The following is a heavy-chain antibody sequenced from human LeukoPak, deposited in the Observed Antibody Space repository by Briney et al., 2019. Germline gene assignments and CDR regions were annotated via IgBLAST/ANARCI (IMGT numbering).Heavy chain of an antibody. D-gene: IGHD6-19*01. Sequence: GGSLRLSCSASGFTFSNYAMHWVRQAPGKGLEYVSAISGAGSSTYYADSVKGRFTISRDNSKNTLFLQMSSLRPEDTAVYYCVNGGIAVARYWGQGTLVTVSS. CDR2: ISGAGSST. CDR1: GFTFSNYA. J-gene: IGHJ4*02. V-gene: IGHV3-64D*09. CDR3: VNGGIAVARY.